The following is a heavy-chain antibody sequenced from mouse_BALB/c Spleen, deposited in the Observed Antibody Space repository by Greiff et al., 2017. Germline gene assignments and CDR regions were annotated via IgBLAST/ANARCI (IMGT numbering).Heavy chain of an antibody. CDR2: INPSNGRT. CDR1: GYTFTSYW. D-gene: IGHD1-1*01. Sequence: QVQLQQPGAELVKPGASVKLSCKASGYTFTSYWMHWVKQRPGQGLEWIGEINPSNGRTNYNEKFKSKATLTVDKSSSTAYMQLSSLTSEDSAVYYCARPSYYYGSSFVWGAGTTVTVSS. J-gene: IGHJ1*01. V-gene: IGHV1S81*02. CDR3: ARPSYYYGSSFV.